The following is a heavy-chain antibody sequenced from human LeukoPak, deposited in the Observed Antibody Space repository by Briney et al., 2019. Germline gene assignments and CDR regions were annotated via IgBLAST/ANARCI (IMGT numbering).Heavy chain of an antibody. Sequence: PGGSLRLSCAASGFTFSSYAMSWVRQAPGKGLEWVSAISGSGGSTYYADSVKGRFTISRDNSKNTLYPQMNSLRAEDTAVYYSAKGTIFGVVIMYFDYWAQGTLVTVSS. D-gene: IGHD3-3*01. CDR3: AKGTIFGVVIMYFDY. CDR2: ISGSGGST. V-gene: IGHV3-23*01. CDR1: GFTFSSYA. J-gene: IGHJ4*02.